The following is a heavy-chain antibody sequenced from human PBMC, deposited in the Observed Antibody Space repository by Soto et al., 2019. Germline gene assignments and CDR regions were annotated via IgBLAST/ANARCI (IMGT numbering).Heavy chain of an antibody. D-gene: IGHD3-22*01. Sequence: SETLSLTCTVSGGSISSYYWSWIRQPPGKGLEWIGYIYYSGSTNYNPSLKSRVTISVDTSKNQFSLKLSSVTAADTAVYYCARVIAYYDSSGYYYSNSFDPWGQGTLVTVSS. CDR2: IYYSGST. CDR1: GGSISSYY. V-gene: IGHV4-59*01. J-gene: IGHJ5*02. CDR3: ARVIAYYDSSGYYYSNSFDP.